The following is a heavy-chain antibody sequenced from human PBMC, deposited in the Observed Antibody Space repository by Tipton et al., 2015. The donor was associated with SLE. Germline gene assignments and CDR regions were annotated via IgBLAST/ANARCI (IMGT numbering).Heavy chain of an antibody. CDR1: GFSFSSYS. D-gene: IGHD6-19*01. J-gene: IGHJ4*02. CDR2: LHTGGKI. V-gene: IGHV3-66*02. Sequence: GSLRLSCAASGFSFSSYSMNWVRQAPGKGLEWVSSLHTGGKIQYADSVKGRFAIFRDNSKNTLFLHMNSLRPEDTAVYYCARGENSGWSGSYYFASWGQGALVTVSS. CDR3: ARGENSGWSGSYYFAS.